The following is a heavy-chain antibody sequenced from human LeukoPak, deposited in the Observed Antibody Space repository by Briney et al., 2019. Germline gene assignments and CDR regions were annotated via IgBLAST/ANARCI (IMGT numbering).Heavy chain of an antibody. CDR1: GGSISSAAYY. J-gene: IGHJ5*02. CDR2: IYYTGTT. Sequence: SETLSLTCTVSGGSISSAAYYWGWVRQPPGKGLDWIGSIYYTGTTYYSPSLQTRATLSFDTSKNQFSLKLTSVTAADTAVYFCARRPIAAGNNWFDPWGQVTLVTVS. D-gene: IGHD6-13*01. CDR3: ARRPIAAGNNWFDP. V-gene: IGHV4-39*01.